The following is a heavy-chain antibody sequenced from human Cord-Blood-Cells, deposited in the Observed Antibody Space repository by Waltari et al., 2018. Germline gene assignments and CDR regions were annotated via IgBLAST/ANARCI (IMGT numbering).Heavy chain of an antibody. J-gene: IGHJ3*02. CDR1: GGSISSSNW. CDR2: IYHSGST. D-gene: IGHD2-15*01. Sequence: QVQLQESGPGLVKPSGTLSLTCAVSGGSISSSNWWSWVRQPPGKGLEWIGEIYHSGSTNYSPSRKSRVTISVDKSKIQFSLKLSSVTAADTAVYYCSRGGSLYCSGGSCYSDAFDIWGQGTMVTVSS. V-gene: IGHV4-4*02. CDR3: SRGGSLYCSGGSCYSDAFDI.